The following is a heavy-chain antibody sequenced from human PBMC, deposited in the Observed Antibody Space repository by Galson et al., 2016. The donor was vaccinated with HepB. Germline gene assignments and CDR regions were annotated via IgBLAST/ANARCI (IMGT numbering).Heavy chain of an antibody. Sequence: CAISGDSVSSTCANWNWIRQSPSRGLEWLGRTYYKSKWYNDYAVSAQSRITINPDTSKNQFSLQLDSMTPEDTAVYYCARTSPFNTGTFDYWGQGTLVTVSS. V-gene: IGHV6-1*01. CDR3: ARTSPFNTGTFDY. CDR2: TYYKSKWYN. J-gene: IGHJ4*02. CDR1: GDSVSSTCAN. D-gene: IGHD1-7*01.